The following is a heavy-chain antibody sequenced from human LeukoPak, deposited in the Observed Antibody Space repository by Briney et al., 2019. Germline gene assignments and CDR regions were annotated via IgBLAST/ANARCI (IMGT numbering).Heavy chain of an antibody. Sequence: ASVKVSCKASGYTFTSYGISWVRQAPGQGLEWMGWISAYNGNTNYAQKLQGRVTMTTDTSTSTAYMELRSLRSDDTAVYYCARDCTSCSYYYYYGMDVWGQGTTVTVFS. V-gene: IGHV1-18*01. CDR3: ARDCTSCSYYYYYGMDV. J-gene: IGHJ6*02. CDR2: ISAYNGNT. D-gene: IGHD2-2*01. CDR1: GYTFTSYG.